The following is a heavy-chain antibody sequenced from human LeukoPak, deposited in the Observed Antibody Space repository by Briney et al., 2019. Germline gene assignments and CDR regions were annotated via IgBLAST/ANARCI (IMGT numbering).Heavy chain of an antibody. J-gene: IGHJ3*02. CDR2: ISSSSSYI. D-gene: IGHD1-26*01. CDR1: GFTFSTYN. Sequence: GGSLRLSCAASGFTFSTYNMNWGRQAPGKGLGWVLFISSSSSYIYYADSVKGRFTISKDNAKNSLYLQMNSLRAEDTDVYYCTRDVGASAPDAFDIWGQGTMVTVSS. V-gene: IGHV3-21*01. CDR3: TRDVGASAPDAFDI.